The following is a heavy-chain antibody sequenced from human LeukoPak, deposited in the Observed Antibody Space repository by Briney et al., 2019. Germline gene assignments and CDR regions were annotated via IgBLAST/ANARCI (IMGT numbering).Heavy chain of an antibody. J-gene: IGHJ4*02. Sequence: GASVKVSCKASGYTFTSYDINWVRQAPGQGLEWMGWINPNSGGTHYAQKFQGRVTMTRDTSISTAYMEVRRLRSDDTAIYYCARGDPVVTATSYDKWGQGTLVTVSS. CDR3: ARGDPVVTATSYDK. D-gene: IGHD2-21*02. CDR1: GYTFTSYD. V-gene: IGHV1-2*02. CDR2: INPNSGGT.